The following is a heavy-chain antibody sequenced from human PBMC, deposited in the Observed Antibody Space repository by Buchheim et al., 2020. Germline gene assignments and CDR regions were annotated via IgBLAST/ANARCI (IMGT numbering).Heavy chain of an antibody. V-gene: IGHV3-30*03. J-gene: IGHJ4*02. Sequence: QVHLVESGGGVVQPGRSLRVSCAASGFSVSHYGLHWVRQAPGKGLERVTSLSHDGRNEVYADSVQGRFTISSDNSKNQLYLQMNSLRAKDTAVYDCARYQRDYSGSGTYGGIAYWGQGTL. D-gene: IGHD3-10*01. CDR1: GFSVSHYG. CDR2: LSHDGRNE. CDR3: ARYQRDYSGSGTYGGIAY.